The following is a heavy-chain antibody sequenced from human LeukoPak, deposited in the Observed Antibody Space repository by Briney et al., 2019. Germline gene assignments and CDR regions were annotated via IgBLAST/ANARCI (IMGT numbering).Heavy chain of an antibody. CDR3: ARGDSSGYYQNWFDP. CDR2: IYHSGSI. J-gene: IGHJ5*02. CDR1: GGSISSGGYS. V-gene: IGHV4-30-2*01. Sequence: SETLSLTCAVSGGSISSGGYSWSWIRQPPGKGLEWIGYIYHSGSIYYNPSLKSRVTISVDRSKNQISLKLSSVTAADTAVYYCARGDSSGYYQNWFDPWGQGTLVTVSS. D-gene: IGHD3-22*01.